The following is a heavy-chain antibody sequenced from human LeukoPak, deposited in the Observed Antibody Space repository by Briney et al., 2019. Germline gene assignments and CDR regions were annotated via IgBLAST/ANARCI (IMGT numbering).Heavy chain of an antibody. D-gene: IGHD3-22*01. J-gene: IGHJ3*02. CDR2: INPNSGGT. CDR1: GYTFTGYY. V-gene: IGHV1-2*02. Sequence: ASVKVSCKASGYTFTGYYMHWVRQAPGQGLEWMGWINPNSGGTNYAQKFQGRVTMTRDTSISTAYMELSRLRSDDTAVYYCARTVVVIDDAFDIWGQGTMVTVSS. CDR3: ARTVVVIDDAFDI.